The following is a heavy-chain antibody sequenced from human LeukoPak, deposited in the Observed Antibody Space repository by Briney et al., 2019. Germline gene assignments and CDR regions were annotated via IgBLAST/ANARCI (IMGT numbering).Heavy chain of an antibody. V-gene: IGHV3-7*01. Sequence: GGSLRLSCAASGFTFSSYWMSWVRQAPGKGLEWVSNIKQDGSEKYYVDSVKGRFTISRDNAKNSLYLQMNSLRAEDTAVYYCARRPKYQLLCHWFDPWGQGTLVTVSS. CDR1: GFTFSSYW. D-gene: IGHD2-2*01. CDR3: ARRPKYQLLCHWFDP. J-gene: IGHJ5*02. CDR2: IKQDGSEK.